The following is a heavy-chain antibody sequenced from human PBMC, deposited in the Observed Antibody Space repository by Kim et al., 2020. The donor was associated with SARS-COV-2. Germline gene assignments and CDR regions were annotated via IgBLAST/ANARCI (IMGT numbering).Heavy chain of an antibody. CDR1: GFTFSDYR. J-gene: IGHJ6*02. D-gene: IGHD4-17*01. Sequence: GGSLRLSCAASGFTFSDYRMNWVRQAPGKGLEWVSSITSTSYIYNAGSVKGRFTISRDNAKNSLYLQMNSLRAEDTAVYFCAREDYGDYVGDTPMDVWGQGTAVTVSS. V-gene: IGHV3-21*01. CDR3: AREDYGDYVGDTPMDV. CDR2: ITSTSYI.